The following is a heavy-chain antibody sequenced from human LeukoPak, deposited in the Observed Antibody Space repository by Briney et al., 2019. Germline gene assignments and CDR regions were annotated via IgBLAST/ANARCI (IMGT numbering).Heavy chain of an antibody. J-gene: IGHJ6*03. CDR1: GFTFSSYW. V-gene: IGHV3-74*01. CDR2: INSDGSST. D-gene: IGHD3/OR15-3a*01. Sequence: GGSLRLSCAASGFTFSSYWMHWVRQVPGKGLVWVSRINSDGSSTSYADSVKGRFTISRDNAKNTLYLQMNRLRAEDTAVYYCARNRYEYWSGSYYMDVWGKGTTVTVSS. CDR3: ARNRYEYWSGSYYMDV.